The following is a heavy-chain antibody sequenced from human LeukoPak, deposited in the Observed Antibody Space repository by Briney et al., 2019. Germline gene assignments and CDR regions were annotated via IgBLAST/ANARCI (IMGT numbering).Heavy chain of an antibody. Sequence: ASVKVSCKASGGTFNSYVISWVRQAPGQGLEWMGGIIPIFGTANYAQKFQGRVTITADESTSTAYMELRSLRSEDTAVYYCARVYPHPWYYFDYWGQGTLVTVSS. J-gene: IGHJ4*02. CDR3: ARVYPHPWYYFDY. D-gene: IGHD2-2*02. V-gene: IGHV1-69*13. CDR2: IIPIFGTA. CDR1: GGTFNSYV.